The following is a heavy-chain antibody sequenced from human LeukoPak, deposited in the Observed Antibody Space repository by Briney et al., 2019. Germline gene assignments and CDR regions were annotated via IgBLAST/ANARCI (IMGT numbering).Heavy chain of an antibody. J-gene: IGHJ5*02. CDR3: AKVGYSYGYWFDP. Sequence: GASVKLSCNASGGTFSSYAISWVRHAPGQGLEWMGGIIPIFGTANYAQKFQGRLTITADKSTSTAYMELSSLRSEDTAVYYCAKVGYSYGYWFDPWGQGTLVTVSS. D-gene: IGHD5-18*01. CDR2: IIPIFGTA. V-gene: IGHV1-69*06. CDR1: GGTFSSYA.